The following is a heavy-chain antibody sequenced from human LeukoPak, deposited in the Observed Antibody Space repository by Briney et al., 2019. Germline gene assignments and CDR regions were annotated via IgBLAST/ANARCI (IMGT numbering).Heavy chain of an antibody. D-gene: IGHD3-22*01. J-gene: IGHJ6*02. CDR1: GYTFTSYG. Sequence: GASVKVSCKASGYTFTSYGISWVREAPGQGLEWMGWISAYNGNTNYAQKLQGRVTMTTDTSTSTAYMELRSLRSDDTAVYYCARTYYDSSGYYLDYYYYYGMDVWGQGTTVTVSS. CDR2: ISAYNGNT. CDR3: ARTYYDSSGYYLDYYYYYGMDV. V-gene: IGHV1-18*01.